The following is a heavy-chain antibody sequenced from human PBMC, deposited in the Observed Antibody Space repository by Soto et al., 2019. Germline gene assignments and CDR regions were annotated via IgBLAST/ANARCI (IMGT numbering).Heavy chain of an antibody. CDR2: IDPSDSYT. CDR1: GYSVTSYW. D-gene: IGHD3-10*01. Sequence: PGESLKISCQGSGYSVTSYWISWVRQMPGKGLEWMGRIDPSDSYTNYSPSFQGHVTISADKSISTAYLQWSSLKASDTAMYYCARLSITMVRGKKQYGMDVWGQETTVTVSS. J-gene: IGHJ6*02. CDR3: ARLSITMVRGKKQYGMDV. V-gene: IGHV5-10-1*01.